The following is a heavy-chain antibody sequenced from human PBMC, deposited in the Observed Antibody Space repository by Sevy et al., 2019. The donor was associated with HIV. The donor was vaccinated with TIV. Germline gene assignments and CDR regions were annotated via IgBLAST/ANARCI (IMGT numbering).Heavy chain of an antibody. CDR1: GFTFSLYT. Sequence: GGSLRLSCAASGFTFSLYTMNWLRQAPGKGLEWVANIKQDGSEKYYVDSVKGRFTISRDNAKNSLYLQMNSLRAEDTAVYYCARGGGYDYRDAFDIWGQGTMVTVSS. V-gene: IGHV3-7*03. D-gene: IGHD5-12*01. CDR3: ARGGGYDYRDAFDI. CDR2: IKQDGSEK. J-gene: IGHJ3*02.